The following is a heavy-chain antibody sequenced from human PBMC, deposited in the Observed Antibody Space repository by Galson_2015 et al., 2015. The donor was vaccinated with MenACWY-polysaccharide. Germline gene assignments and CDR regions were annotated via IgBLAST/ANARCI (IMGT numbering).Heavy chain of an antibody. CDR3: AREPTYSGSFGWFDP. Sequence: LSLTCTVSGGSVSSDTYYWSWLRQPPGEGLEWIGYMSYSGRGNYNPSLKSRVTILIDTSKNQFSLRLRSVTAADTAVYHCAREPTYSGSFGWFDPWGQGTLVTVSS. J-gene: IGHJ5*02. V-gene: IGHV4-61*01. CDR1: GGSVSSDTYY. CDR2: MSYSGRG. D-gene: IGHD1-26*01.